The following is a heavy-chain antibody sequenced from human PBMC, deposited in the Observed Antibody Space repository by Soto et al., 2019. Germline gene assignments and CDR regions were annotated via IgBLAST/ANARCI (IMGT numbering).Heavy chain of an antibody. J-gene: IGHJ6*02. CDR2: ISSSSTI. V-gene: IGHV3-48*02. CDR1: GFTFSSYS. D-gene: IGHD2-15*01. Sequence: GSLRLSCAASGFTFSSYSMNWVRQAPGKGLEWVSYISSSSTIYYADSVKGRFTISRDNAKNSLYLQMNSLRDGDTAVYYCARDAIQTYCSGGSCYSGPYGMDVWGQGTTVTV. CDR3: ARDAIQTYCSGGSCYSGPYGMDV.